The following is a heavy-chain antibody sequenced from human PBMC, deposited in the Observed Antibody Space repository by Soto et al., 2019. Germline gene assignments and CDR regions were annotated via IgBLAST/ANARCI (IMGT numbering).Heavy chain of an antibody. V-gene: IGHV3-23*01. CDR1: GFTFSSYA. CDR2: ISGSGGST. D-gene: IGHD3-3*01. Sequence: EVQLLESGGGLVQPGGSLRLSCAASGFTFSSYAMSWVRQAPGKGLEWVSAISGSGGSTYYADSVKGRFTISRDNSKNTLYLQMNSLRAEDTAVYYWAKDITIFGVPPPNEWFDPWGQGTLVTVSS. J-gene: IGHJ5*02. CDR3: AKDITIFGVPPPNEWFDP.